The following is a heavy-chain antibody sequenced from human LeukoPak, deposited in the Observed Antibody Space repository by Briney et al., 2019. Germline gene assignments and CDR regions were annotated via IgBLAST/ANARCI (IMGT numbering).Heavy chain of an antibody. D-gene: IGHD3-3*01. V-gene: IGHV4-34*01. CDR1: GGXFSGYY. J-gene: IGHJ4*02. CDR2: INHSGST. CDR3: ARGRGYDFWSAYQSDY. Sequence: SETLSLTCAVYGGXFSGYYCSWIRQPPGKGQEWLGQINHSGSTNYNPSLKSRVTISVDTSKNQFSLNLSPVTAADTAVYYCARGRGYDFWSAYQSDYWGRGTLVTVSS.